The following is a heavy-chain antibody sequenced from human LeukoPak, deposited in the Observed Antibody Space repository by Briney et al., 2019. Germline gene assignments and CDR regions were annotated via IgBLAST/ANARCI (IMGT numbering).Heavy chain of an antibody. Sequence: SETLSLTYTVSGGSISSYYWSWIRQPPGKGLEWIGYIYYSGSTNYNPSLKSRVTISVDTSKNQFSLKLSSVTAADTAVYYCARGQYGSGSYPPGAFDIWGQGTMVTVSS. J-gene: IGHJ3*02. D-gene: IGHD3-10*01. V-gene: IGHV4-59*01. CDR3: ARGQYGSGSYPPGAFDI. CDR2: IYYSGST. CDR1: GGSISSYY.